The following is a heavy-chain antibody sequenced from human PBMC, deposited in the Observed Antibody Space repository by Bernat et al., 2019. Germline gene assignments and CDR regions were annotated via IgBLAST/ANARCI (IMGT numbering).Heavy chain of an antibody. Sequence: QITLKESGPTLVKPTQTLTLTCTFSGFSLSTSGVGVGWIRQPPGTALEWLALIYWDDDKRYSPSLKSRLTITKNTSKNQVVLTMTNMDPVDTATYYCTHIRTSRYGDYQPPTGWYYDLWGRGTRVTVSS. CDR3: THIRTSRYGDYQPPTGWYYDL. D-gene: IGHD4-17*01. CDR1: GFSLSTSGVG. J-gene: IGHJ2*01. V-gene: IGHV2-5*02. CDR2: IYWDDDK.